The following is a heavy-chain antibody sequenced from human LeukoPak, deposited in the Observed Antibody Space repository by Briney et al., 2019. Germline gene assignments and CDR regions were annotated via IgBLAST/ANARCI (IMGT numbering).Heavy chain of an antibody. J-gene: IGHJ2*01. D-gene: IGHD3-10*01. CDR1: GYTFTGYY. CDR3: ARGSRYWYFDL. CDR2: ISLNSGGT. V-gene: IGHV1-2*02. Sequence: GASVKVSCKASGYTFTGYYMHWVRQAPGQGLEWMGWISLNSGGTYYAQKFQGRVTMARDTSITTAYMELSRLRSDDTAVYFCARGSRYWYFDLWGRGTLVTVSS.